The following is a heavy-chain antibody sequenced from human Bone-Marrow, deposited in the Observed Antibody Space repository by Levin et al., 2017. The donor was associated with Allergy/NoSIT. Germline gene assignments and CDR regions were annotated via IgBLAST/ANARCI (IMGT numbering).Heavy chain of an antibody. CDR3: ARGHFPYYYYGMDV. V-gene: IGHV1-18*01. CDR1: GYTFTTYG. Sequence: VASVKVSCKASGYTFTTYGLTWVRQAPGQGLEWMGWVSAYSGNTNYALNLQDRVTMTTDTATNTAYMELTSLRSYDTAIYYCARGHFPYYYYGMDVWGQGTTVVVSS. J-gene: IGHJ6*02. CDR2: VSAYSGNT.